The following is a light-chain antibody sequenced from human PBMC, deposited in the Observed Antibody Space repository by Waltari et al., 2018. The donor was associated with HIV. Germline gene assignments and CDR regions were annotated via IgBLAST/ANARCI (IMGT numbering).Light chain of an antibody. CDR3: QQIFSFPLT. CDR1: QAVANK. CDR2: DTS. V-gene: IGKV1-39*01. J-gene: IGKJ3*01. Sequence: DIQMTQSPSSLPASVGDRVSISCRASQAVANKVNWFQQKPGKAPKVLIYDTSRLPNGVPSRFSGSGSGTDFTLTINGVQPDDFASYFCQQIFSFPLTFGPGTKVDVK.